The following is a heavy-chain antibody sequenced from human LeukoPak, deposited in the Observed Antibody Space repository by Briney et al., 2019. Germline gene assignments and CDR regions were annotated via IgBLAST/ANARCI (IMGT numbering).Heavy chain of an antibody. CDR1: GFTFSSYG. V-gene: IGHV3-30*18. Sequence: GGSLRLSCAASGFTFSSYGMHWVRQAPGKGLEWVAVISYDGSNKYYADSVKGRFTISRDNSKNTLYLQMNSLRAEDTAVYYCAKGDSSGWYGGDFDYWGQGTLVTVSS. CDR3: AKGDSSGWYGGDFDY. CDR2: ISYDGSNK. J-gene: IGHJ4*02. D-gene: IGHD6-19*01.